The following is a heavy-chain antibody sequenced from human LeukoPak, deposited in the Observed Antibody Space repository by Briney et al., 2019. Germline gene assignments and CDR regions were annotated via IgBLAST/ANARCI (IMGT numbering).Heavy chain of an antibody. V-gene: IGHV4-34*01. D-gene: IGHD3-22*01. CDR2: INHSGST. J-gene: IGHJ3*02. CDR1: GGSFSGYY. CDR3: ARGMSWYYDSSGYYYSNAFDI. Sequence: SETLSLTCAVYGGSFSGYYWSWIRQPPGKGLEWIGEINHSGSTNYNPSLKSRVTISVDTSKNQFSLKLGSVTAADTAVYYCARGMSWYYDSSGYYYSNAFDIWGQGTMVTVSS.